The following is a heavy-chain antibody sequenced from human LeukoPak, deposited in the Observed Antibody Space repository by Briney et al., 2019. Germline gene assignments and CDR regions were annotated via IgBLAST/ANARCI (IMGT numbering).Heavy chain of an antibody. J-gene: IGHJ4*02. V-gene: IGHV4-34*01. CDR3: ARESVGFDY. CDR2: INHSGST. Sequence: SEILSLTCAVYGGSFSGYYWSWIRQPPGKGLEWIGEINHSGSTNYNPSLKSRVTISVDTSKNQFSLKLSSVTAADTAVYYCARESVGFDYWGQGTLVTVSS. CDR1: GGSFSGYY. D-gene: IGHD1-26*01.